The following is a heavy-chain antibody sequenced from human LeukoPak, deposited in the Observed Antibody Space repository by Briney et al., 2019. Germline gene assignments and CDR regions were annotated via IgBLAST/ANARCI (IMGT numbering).Heavy chain of an antibody. V-gene: IGHV4-34*01. CDR3: ARGFHYDFWSGYRDWFDP. D-gene: IGHD3-3*01. J-gene: IGHJ5*02. CDR1: VGSFSGYY. Sequence: PSETLSLTCAVYVGSFSGYYWSWIRQPPWKGLEWIGEINHSGSTNYNPSLKSRVTISVDTSKNQFSLKLSSVTAADTAVYYCARGFHYDFWSGYRDWFDPWGQGTLVTVSS. CDR2: INHSGST.